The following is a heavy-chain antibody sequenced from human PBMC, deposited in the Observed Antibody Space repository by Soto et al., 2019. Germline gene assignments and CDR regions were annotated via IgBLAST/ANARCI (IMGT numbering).Heavy chain of an antibody. V-gene: IGHV3-21*01. J-gene: IGHJ6*02. CDR1: GFSFSTYS. Sequence: GGSLRLSCEASGFSFSTYSMHWVRQSPGKGLEWVSSIGRRGDIYYADSVKGRFTISRDNAKNSVSLQMSSLRDEDTAVYYCAREETAWPLAYGLDVWGQGTTVTVSS. D-gene: IGHD2-21*02. CDR3: AREETAWPLAYGLDV. CDR2: IGRRGDI.